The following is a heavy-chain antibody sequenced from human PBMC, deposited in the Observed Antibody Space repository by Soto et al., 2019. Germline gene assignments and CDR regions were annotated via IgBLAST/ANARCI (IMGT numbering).Heavy chain of an antibody. CDR3: ARDLYYDILTGYSSFDY. D-gene: IGHD3-9*01. CDR2: ISSSSSYI. V-gene: IGHV3-21*01. J-gene: IGHJ4*02. CDR1: GFTFSSYS. Sequence: PGXSLRLSCAASGFTFSSYSMNWFRQAPGNGLEWVSSISSSSSYIYYADSVKGRFTISRDNAKNSLYLQMNSLRAEDTAVYYCARDLYYDILTGYSSFDYWGQGTLVTVSS.